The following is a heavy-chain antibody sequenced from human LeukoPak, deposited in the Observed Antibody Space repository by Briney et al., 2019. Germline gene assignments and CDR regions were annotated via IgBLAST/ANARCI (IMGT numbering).Heavy chain of an antibody. CDR2: IKQDGSEK. CDR3: ARYCSSTSCYGHWFDP. CDR1: GFTFSSYW. V-gene: IGHV3-7*03. D-gene: IGHD2-2*01. Sequence: GGSLRLSCAASGFTFSSYWMSWVRQAPGKGLEWVANIKQDGSEKYYVDSVKGRFTISRDNAKNSLYLQMNSLRAEDTAVYYCARYCSSTSCYGHWFDPWGQGTLVTVSS. J-gene: IGHJ5*02.